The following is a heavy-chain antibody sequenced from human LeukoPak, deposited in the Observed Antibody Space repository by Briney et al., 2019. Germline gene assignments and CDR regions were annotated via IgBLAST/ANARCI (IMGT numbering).Heavy chain of an antibody. CDR3: AKDGGHSPSNWFDP. Sequence: GGSLRLSCAASGFTFSNYAMNWVRQAPGKGLEWVSAISGSGGSTYYADSVKGRFTISRDSSKNTLYLQMNSLRADDTAVYYCAKDGGHSPSNWFDPWGQGTLVTVSS. V-gene: IGHV3-23*01. CDR2: ISGSGGST. CDR1: GFTFSNYA. D-gene: IGHD3-10*01. J-gene: IGHJ5*02.